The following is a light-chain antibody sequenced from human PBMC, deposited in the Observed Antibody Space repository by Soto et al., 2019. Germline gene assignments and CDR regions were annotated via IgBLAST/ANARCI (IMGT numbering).Light chain of an antibody. V-gene: IGKV1-5*01. CDR3: QKYNSYSGT. CDR1: QSMSSW. Sequence: DIQMTQSPSTLSASVGDRVTITCRASQSMSSWLAWYQQKPGKAPKLLIYDASSLESGVPSRFSGSGSGTEFTLTTRSLQPDDFAHYYWQKYNSYSGTFGHGTKVAIK. J-gene: IGKJ1*01. CDR2: DAS.